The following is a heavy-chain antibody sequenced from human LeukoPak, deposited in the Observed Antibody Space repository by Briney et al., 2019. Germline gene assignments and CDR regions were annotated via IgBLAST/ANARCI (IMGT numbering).Heavy chain of an antibody. Sequence: SGGSLRLSCAASAFTFSSYSMNWVRQAPGKGLEWVSYISSSSSTIYYADSVKGRFTISRDNAKNSLYLQMNSLRAEDTAVYYCAREEDTMIVVASRGFDYWGQGTLVTVSS. CDR3: AREEDTMIVVASRGFDY. D-gene: IGHD3-22*01. CDR1: AFTFSSYS. V-gene: IGHV3-48*01. CDR2: ISSSSSTI. J-gene: IGHJ4*02.